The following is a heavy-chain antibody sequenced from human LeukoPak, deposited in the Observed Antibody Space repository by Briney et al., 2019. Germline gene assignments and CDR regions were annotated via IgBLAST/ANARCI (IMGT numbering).Heavy chain of an antibody. V-gene: IGHV3-9*03. J-gene: IGHJ3*02. CDR1: GFTFDDYA. D-gene: IGHD3-10*01. CDR2: ISWNSGSI. CDR3: AKVFGEYDAFDI. Sequence: PGGSLRLSCAASGFTFDDYAMHWVRQAPGKGLEWVSGISWNSGSIGYADSVKGRFTISRDNAKNSLYLQMNSLRAEDMALYYCAKVFGEYDAFDIWGQGTMVTVSS.